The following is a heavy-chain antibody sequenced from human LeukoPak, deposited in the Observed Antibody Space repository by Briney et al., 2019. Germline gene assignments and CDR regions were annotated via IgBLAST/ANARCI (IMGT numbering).Heavy chain of an antibody. CDR1: GFTFTSSA. CDR2: IVVGSGNT. V-gene: IGHV1-58*01. Sequence: ASVKVSCKASGFTFTSSAVQWVRQARGQRLEWIGWIVVGSGNTNYAQKFQERVTITRDMSTSTAYMELSSLRSEDTAVYYCAADRYDFWSGYLAFDYWGQGTLVTVSS. J-gene: IGHJ4*02. CDR3: AADRYDFWSGYLAFDY. D-gene: IGHD3-3*01.